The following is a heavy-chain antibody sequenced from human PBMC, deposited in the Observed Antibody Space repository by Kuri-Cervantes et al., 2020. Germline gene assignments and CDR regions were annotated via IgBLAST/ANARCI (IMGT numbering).Heavy chain of an antibody. CDR3: AKALGSGSYVYGMDV. CDR1: GFTFDDYA. D-gene: IGHD3-10*01. CDR2: ISWNSGSI. J-gene: IGHJ6*02. Sequence: GGSLRLSCAASGFTFDDYAMHWVRQASGKGLEWVSGISWNSGSIGYADSVKGRFTISRDNAKNSLYLQMNSLRAEDTALYYCAKALGSGSYVYGMDVWGQGTTVTVSS. V-gene: IGHV3-9*01.